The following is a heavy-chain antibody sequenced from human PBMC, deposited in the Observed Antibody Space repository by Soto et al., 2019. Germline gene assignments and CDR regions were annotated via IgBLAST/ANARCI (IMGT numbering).Heavy chain of an antibody. CDR2: IYYIGGT. J-gene: IGHJ4*01. CDR1: GGSVGSDGYY. CDR3: ARGKESPRD. Sequence: QVQLQESGPGLVKPSQTLSLTCTVSGGSVGSDGYYWAWIRQHPGKGLEWIGYIYYIGGTFYNPSLQSRVTISVDTSQNHFYLNLTSVTAADTALYYCARGKESPRDWGHGTLVTVSS. V-gene: IGHV4-31*03.